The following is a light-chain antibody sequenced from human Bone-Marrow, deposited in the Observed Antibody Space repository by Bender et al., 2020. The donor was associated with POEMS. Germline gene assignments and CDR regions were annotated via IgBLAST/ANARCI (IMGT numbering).Light chain of an antibody. CDR2: DNN. CDR1: NIGSKT. V-gene: IGLV3-21*03. J-gene: IGLJ3*02. CDR3: QVWDRDSDHPGV. Sequence: SYVLTQPPSVSLAPGKTATITCGGDNIGSKTVNWYQQIPGQAPLLVVHDNNARPSGIPGRFSGSNSGNTVTLTISGVEAGDEADYYCQVWDRDSDHPGVFGGGTKLTV.